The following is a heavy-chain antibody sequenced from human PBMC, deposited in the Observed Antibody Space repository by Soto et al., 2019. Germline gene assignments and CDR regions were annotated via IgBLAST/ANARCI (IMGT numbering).Heavy chain of an antibody. CDR2: IYSGGST. J-gene: IGHJ4*02. V-gene: IGHV3-66*01. Sequence: GGSLRLSCAASGFTVSSNYMSWVRQAPGKGLEWVSVIYSGGSTYYADSVKGRFTISRDNSKNTLYLQMNSLRAEDTAVYYCARASATIPYSSGWYVYRYWGQGTLVTVSS. D-gene: IGHD6-19*01. CDR1: GFTVSSNY. CDR3: ARASATIPYSSGWYVYRY.